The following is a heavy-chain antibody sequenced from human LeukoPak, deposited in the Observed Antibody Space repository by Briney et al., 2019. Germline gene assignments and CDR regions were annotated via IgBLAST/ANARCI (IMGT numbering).Heavy chain of an antibody. CDR1: GYTFTSYG. D-gene: IGHD2-15*01. Sequence: GASVKVSCKASGYTFTSYGISWVRQAPGQGLEWMGIINPSGGSTSYADSVKGRFTISRDNAKNTLYLQMNSLRAEDTAVYYCASRDQSCSGDTCSPIDYWGQGTLVTVSS. CDR2: INPSGGST. CDR3: ASRDQSCSGDTCSPIDY. V-gene: IGHV1-46*04. J-gene: IGHJ4*02.